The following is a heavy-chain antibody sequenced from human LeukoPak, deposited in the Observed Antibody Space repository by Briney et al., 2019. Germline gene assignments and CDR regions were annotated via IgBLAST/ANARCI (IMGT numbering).Heavy chain of an antibody. CDR3: ASSVRVVDIVATIFDY. Sequence: ETLSLTCAVYGGSFSGYYWSWIRQPPGKGLEWIGEINHSGSTNYNPSLKSRVTISVDTSKNQFSLKLSSVTAADTAVYYCASSVRVVDIVATIFDYWGQGTLVTVSS. D-gene: IGHD5-12*01. CDR1: GGSFSGYY. V-gene: IGHV4-34*01. CDR2: INHSGST. J-gene: IGHJ4*02.